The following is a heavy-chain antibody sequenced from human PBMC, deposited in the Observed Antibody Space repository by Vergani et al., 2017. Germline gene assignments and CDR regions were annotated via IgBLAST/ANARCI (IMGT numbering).Heavy chain of an antibody. V-gene: IGHV1-2*06. D-gene: IGHD2-2*01. CDR3: ARVIVGWSRTNCFANH. CDR2: IDPNCVDT. CDR1: GFTFTSYH. Sequence: QVQLVQSGAEVKKPGASVRVSCKASGFTFTSYHIHWVRQAPGQGLDWLGRIDPNCVDTRYSQRFQDRVTITRDTSINTAYMEMTRLRPDDTAIYYCARVIVGWSRTNCFANHWGQGTLVTVSS. J-gene: IGHJ5*02.